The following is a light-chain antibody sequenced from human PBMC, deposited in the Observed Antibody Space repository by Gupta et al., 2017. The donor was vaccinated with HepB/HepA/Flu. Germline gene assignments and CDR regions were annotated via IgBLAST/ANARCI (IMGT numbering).Light chain of an antibody. Sequence: AIRMTQSPSSFSASTGDRVTITCRASQGISSYLAWYQQKPGKAPKLLIYAASTLQSGVPSRFSGSGSGTDFTLTISCLQSEDFATYYCQQYDSYPRIFGHGTKVDIK. CDR1: QGISSY. J-gene: IGKJ3*01. CDR2: AAS. V-gene: IGKV1-8*01. CDR3: QQYDSYPRI.